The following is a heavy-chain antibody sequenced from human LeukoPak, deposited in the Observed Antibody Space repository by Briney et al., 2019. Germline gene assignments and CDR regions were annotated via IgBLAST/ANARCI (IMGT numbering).Heavy chain of an antibody. CDR3: ATETNGRHYDY. Sequence: GGSLRLSCAASGFTFSSYSMNWVRQAPGKGLEWVPSISSSSSYIYYADSVKGRFTISRDNAKNSLYLQMNSLRAEDTAVYYCATETNGRHYDYWGQGTLLTVSS. CDR2: ISSSSSYI. V-gene: IGHV3-21*01. J-gene: IGHJ4*02. CDR1: GFTFSSYS. D-gene: IGHD1-14*01.